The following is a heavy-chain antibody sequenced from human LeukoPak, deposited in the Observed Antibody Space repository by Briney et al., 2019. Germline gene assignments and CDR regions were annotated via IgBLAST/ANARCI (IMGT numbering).Heavy chain of an antibody. CDR1: GVTFSSYA. V-gene: IGHV1-69*04. CDR3: ASKGPNYYGSGSYLFDY. CDR2: IITILGIA. D-gene: IGHD3-10*01. Sequence: ASVTLSCTASGVTFSSYAISWVRQAPGQGLEWMGRIITILGIANYAQKFQGRVTITADKSTSTAYMELSSLRSEDTAVYYCASKGPNYYGSGSYLFDYWGQGTLVTVSS. J-gene: IGHJ4*02.